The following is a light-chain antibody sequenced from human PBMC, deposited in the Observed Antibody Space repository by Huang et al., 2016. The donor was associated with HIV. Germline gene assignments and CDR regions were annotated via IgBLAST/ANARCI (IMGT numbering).Light chain of an antibody. CDR1: QNIDNY. V-gene: IGKV1-39*01. J-gene: IGKJ2*01. CDR2: SAS. CDR3: QQAYTTPIYT. Sequence: DIQMTQFPLSLSASVGDRVTITCRASQNIDNYLNWYQQKPGKAPKLLIYSASNLQSGVPSRFRSSASGAYFALTINSLQPDDFATYYCQQAYTTPIYTFGPGTNLDIQ.